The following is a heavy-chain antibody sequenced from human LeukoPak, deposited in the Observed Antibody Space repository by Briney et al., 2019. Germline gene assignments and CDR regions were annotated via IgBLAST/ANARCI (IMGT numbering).Heavy chain of an antibody. J-gene: IGHJ5*02. CDR2: IYYSGST. CDR1: GGSISSYY. Sequence: SETLSLTCTVSGGSISSYYWSWIRQPPGKGLEWIGYIYYSGSTNYNPSLKSRVTISVDTSKNQFSLKLSSVTAADTAVYYGGRGGRSGSQSGNCFAPGGRGTLVTVSS. V-gene: IGHV4-59*01. CDR3: GRGGRSGSQSGNCFAP. D-gene: IGHD2-15*01.